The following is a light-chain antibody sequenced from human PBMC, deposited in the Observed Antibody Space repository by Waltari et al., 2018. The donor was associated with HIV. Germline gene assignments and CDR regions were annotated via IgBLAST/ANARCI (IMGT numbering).Light chain of an antibody. CDR3: SSYTSSSTLDV. V-gene: IGLV2-14*01. Sequence: QSALTQPASVSGSPGQSITISCTGTSSDVGGYNYVSWYQQHPGKAPKLMISEVSTRPSVVTTRFSGSKSGNTASLTISGLQVEDEADYYCSSYTSSSTLDVFGTGTKVTVL. CDR1: SSDVGGYNY. CDR2: EVS. J-gene: IGLJ1*01.